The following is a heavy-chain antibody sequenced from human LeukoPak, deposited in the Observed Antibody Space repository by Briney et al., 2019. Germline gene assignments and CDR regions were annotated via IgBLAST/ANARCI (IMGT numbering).Heavy chain of an antibody. CDR3: AKEGRSLQTY. CDR2: IKEDGTET. V-gene: IGHV3-7*03. Sequence: GGSLRLSCAASGCMFSSNWMSWVRLAPGKGLEWVANIKEDGTETYYVDSVKGRFTISRDNAKNSLYLQMNSLRVEDTAVYYCAKEGRSLQTYWGQGTLVTVSS. D-gene: IGHD5-24*01. CDR1: GCMFSSNW. J-gene: IGHJ4*02.